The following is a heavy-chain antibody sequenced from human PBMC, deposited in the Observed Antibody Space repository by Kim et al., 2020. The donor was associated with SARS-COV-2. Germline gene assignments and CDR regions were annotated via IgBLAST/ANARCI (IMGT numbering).Heavy chain of an antibody. CDR3: ARRNKVGATPHYYYGMDV. Sequence: GESLKISCKGSGYSFTSYWIGWVRQMPGKGLEWMGIIYPGDSDTRYSPSFQGQVTISADKSISTAYLQWSSLKASDTAMYYCARRNKVGATPHYYYGMDVWGQGTTVTISS. V-gene: IGHV5-51*01. CDR1: GYSFTSYW. J-gene: IGHJ6*02. D-gene: IGHD1-26*01. CDR2: IYPGDSDT.